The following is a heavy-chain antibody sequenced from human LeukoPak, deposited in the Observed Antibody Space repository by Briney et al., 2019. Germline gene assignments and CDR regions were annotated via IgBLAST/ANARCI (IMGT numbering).Heavy chain of an antibody. V-gene: IGHV3-48*03. D-gene: IGHD3-10*02. Sequence: PGGSLRLSCVASGFTFRNYAMHWVRQAPGKGLEWVSYISSSGSTIYYADSVKGRFTISRDNAKNSLYLQMNSLRAEDTAVYYCAELGITMIGGVWGKGTTVTISS. CDR1: GFTFRNYA. CDR2: ISSSGSTI. CDR3: AELGITMIGGV. J-gene: IGHJ6*04.